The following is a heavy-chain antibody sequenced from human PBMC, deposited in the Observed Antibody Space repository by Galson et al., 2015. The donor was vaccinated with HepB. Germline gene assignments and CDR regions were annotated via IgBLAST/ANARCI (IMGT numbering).Heavy chain of an antibody. CDR3: ARDIAAAGVVFDS. D-gene: IGHD6-13*01. CDR1: GYTFTNHY. J-gene: IGHJ4*02. V-gene: IGHV1-18*04. CDR2: NSAYNGDT. Sequence: SVKVSCKASGYTFTNHYINWVRQAPGQGLEWMGWNSAYNGDTNYAQNLQGRVTMTTDTSTSTAYMELRSLRSDDTAVYFCARDIAAAGVVFDSWGQGTLVTVSS.